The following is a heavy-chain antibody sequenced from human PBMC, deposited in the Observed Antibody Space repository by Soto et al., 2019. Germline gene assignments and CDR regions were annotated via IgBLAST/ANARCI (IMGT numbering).Heavy chain of an antibody. CDR1: GFTFSDFA. CDR2: IYGGGNDQ. CDR3: AKREGMDAWAYPCDY. D-gene: IGHD1-26*01. J-gene: IGHJ4*02. V-gene: IGHV3-23*01. Sequence: EVQVLESGGGLVQPGGSLRLSCAATGFTFSDFAMSWVRQAPGKGLEWVARIYGGGNDQHYADSVKGRVTISRDNSKNPMYLQMNSLRGEDKAVYYCAKREGMDAWAYPCDYGGQGTLVTVTS.